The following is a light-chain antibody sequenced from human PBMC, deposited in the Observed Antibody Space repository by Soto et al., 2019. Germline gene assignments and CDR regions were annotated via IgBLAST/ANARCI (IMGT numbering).Light chain of an antibody. J-gene: IGLJ1*01. V-gene: IGLV1-36*01. CDR3: ASWDDSLNAYV. Sequence: QSVLTQPPSVSEAPRQRVTISRSGSSSNIGNNAVNWYQQLPGQAPKIVIYYDNLLTSGVSDRFSGSKSGISASLAISDLQSDDEADYYCASWDDSLNAYVFGPGTKV. CDR1: SSNIGNNA. CDR2: YDN.